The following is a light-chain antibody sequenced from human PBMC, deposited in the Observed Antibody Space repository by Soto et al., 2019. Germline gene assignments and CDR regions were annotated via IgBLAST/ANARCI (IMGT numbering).Light chain of an antibody. Sequence: SYELTQPPSVSVAPEKTARITCGGNNIGSKRVHWYRQTPGQAPVLVIYYDSDRPSGIPERFSGSNSGNTATLTISRVEAGDEADYYCQVWDISTDHYVFGTGTKVTVL. CDR1: NIGSKR. V-gene: IGLV3-21*04. J-gene: IGLJ1*01. CDR3: QVWDISTDHYV. CDR2: YDS.